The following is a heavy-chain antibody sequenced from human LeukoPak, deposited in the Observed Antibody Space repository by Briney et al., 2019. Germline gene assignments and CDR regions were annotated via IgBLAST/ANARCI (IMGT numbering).Heavy chain of an antibody. V-gene: IGHV3-66*01. CDR2: IYSGGNT. D-gene: IGHD3-9*01. J-gene: IGHJ6*02. Sequence: PGGSLRLSCAASGFTVSSNYMSWVRQAPGKGLEWVSVIYSGGNTYYADSVKGRFTISRDNSKNTLYLQMNSLRAEDTAVYYCARDGGVRDILTGYYYGMDVWGQGTTVTVSS. CDR3: ARDGGVRDILTGYYYGMDV. CDR1: GFTVSSNY.